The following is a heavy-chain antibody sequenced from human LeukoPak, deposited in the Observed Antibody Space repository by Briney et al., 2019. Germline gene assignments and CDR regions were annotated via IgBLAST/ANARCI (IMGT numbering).Heavy chain of an antibody. CDR2: IWCDGSNK. Sequence: GGSLRLSCAASGFTFSTYGMHWVRQAPGKGLEWVAIIWCDGSNKYYADSVKGRFTISRDNSKSTLYLQMNSLRAEDTAVYYCVRGYSSGWYPFDHWGQGTLVTVSS. J-gene: IGHJ4*02. D-gene: IGHD6-19*01. CDR3: VRGYSSGWYPFDH. V-gene: IGHV3-33*01. CDR1: GFTFSTYG.